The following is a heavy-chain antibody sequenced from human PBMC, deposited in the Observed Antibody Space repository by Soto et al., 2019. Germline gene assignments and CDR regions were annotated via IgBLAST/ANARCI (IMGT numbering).Heavy chain of an antibody. CDR1: SGPTSSHN. V-gene: IGHV4-59*08. CDR2: VYSTGGT. J-gene: IGHJ6*02. CDR3: VRQGIGNLHGLVDV. D-gene: IGHD1-1*01. Sequence: QVQLQQSGPGLVTPSETLSLTCSVSSGPTSSHNWGWIRQTPGRGLEWIGYVYSTGGTSYNPSLNSRVTISADTSTNHISLTLTSVTAADTAVYYCVRQGIGNLHGLVDVWGQGTTVRVSS.